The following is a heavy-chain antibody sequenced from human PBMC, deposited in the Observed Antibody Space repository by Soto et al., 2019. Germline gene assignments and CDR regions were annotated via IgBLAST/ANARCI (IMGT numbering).Heavy chain of an antibody. Sequence: GESLKISCKGSGYSFVSHWIAWVRQKPGKALEWMGIIYPADSDTRYSPSFQGQVTISVDNSVSTAYLQWSSLKASDTAMYHCARRFFTSSPSRGYHIDYWGQGTLVTVSS. CDR3: ARRFFTSSPSRGYHIDY. CDR2: IYPADSDT. V-gene: IGHV5-51*01. CDR1: GYSFVSHW. J-gene: IGHJ4*02. D-gene: IGHD3-3*01.